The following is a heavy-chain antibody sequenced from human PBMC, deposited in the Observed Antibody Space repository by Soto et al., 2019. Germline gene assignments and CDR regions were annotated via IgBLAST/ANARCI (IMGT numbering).Heavy chain of an antibody. Sequence: SETLSLTCAVYGGSFSGHYWSWIRQPPGKGLEWIGEINHGGTTNYNLSLKSRVTISVDTSKNQFSLKLSSVTAADTAVYYCARGVPGYSTSWYAYWGQGTLVTGS. CDR2: INHGGTT. CDR3: ARGVPGYSTSWYAY. D-gene: IGHD6-13*01. J-gene: IGHJ4*02. CDR1: GGSFSGHY. V-gene: IGHV4-34*01.